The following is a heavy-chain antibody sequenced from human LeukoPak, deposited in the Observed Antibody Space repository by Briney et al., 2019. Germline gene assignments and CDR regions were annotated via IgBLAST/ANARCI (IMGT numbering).Heavy chain of an antibody. CDR1: GFTFSTYA. Sequence: PGGSLRLSCAASGFTFSTYAMTWVRQAPGKGLEWASAISGSGGSTYYADSVKGRFTMSRDNSKNTLYLQMNSLRAEDTAVYYCAKDPTAPGTAEYFQHWGQGTLVTVSS. D-gene: IGHD1-7*01. CDR2: ISGSGGST. J-gene: IGHJ1*01. V-gene: IGHV3-23*01. CDR3: AKDPTAPGTAEYFQH.